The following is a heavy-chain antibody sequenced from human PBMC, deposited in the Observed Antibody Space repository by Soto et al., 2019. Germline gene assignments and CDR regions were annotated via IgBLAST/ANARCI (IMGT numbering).Heavy chain of an antibody. CDR2: ITSSSGHI. CDR3: VRERGLSSFYGMDV. CDR1: GFTLTTYT. J-gene: IGHJ6*02. D-gene: IGHD3-10*01. Sequence: GGSLRLSCEASGFTLTTYTMNWVRQASGKGLEWVSSITSSSGHIYYADSVKGRFTISRDNARNSLYLQMNSLRAEDTAVYYCVRERGLSSFYGMDVWGQGTTVTVSS. V-gene: IGHV3-21*01.